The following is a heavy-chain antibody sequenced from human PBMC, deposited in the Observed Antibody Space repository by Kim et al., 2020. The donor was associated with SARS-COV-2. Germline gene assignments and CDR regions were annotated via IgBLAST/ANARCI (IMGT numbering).Heavy chain of an antibody. J-gene: IGHJ4*02. CDR2: ISWNSGSI. V-gene: IGHV3-9*01. CDR1: GFTFDDYA. Sequence: GGSLRLSCAASGFTFDDYAMHWVRQAPGKGLEWVSGISWNSGSIGYADSVKGRFTISRDNAKNSLYLQMNSLRAEDTALYYCAKDIVDTAMVGFDYWGQGTLVTVSS. CDR3: AKDIVDTAMVGFDY. D-gene: IGHD5-18*01.